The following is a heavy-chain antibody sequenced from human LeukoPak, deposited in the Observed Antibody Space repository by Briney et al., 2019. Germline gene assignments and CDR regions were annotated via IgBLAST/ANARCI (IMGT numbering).Heavy chain of an antibody. CDR1: RGSITNYY. D-gene: IGHD4-17*01. V-gene: IGHV4-59*01. CDR3: ARTGSTVTMLYPFDH. Sequence: SETLSLTCTVSRGSITNYYWSWIRQPPGKGLEWIGYIYYSGSTNYNPSLKSRVSISVDTSKNQFSLKLSSVTAADTAVYYCARTGSTVTMLYPFDHWGQGTLVTVSS. CDR2: IYYSGST. J-gene: IGHJ4*02.